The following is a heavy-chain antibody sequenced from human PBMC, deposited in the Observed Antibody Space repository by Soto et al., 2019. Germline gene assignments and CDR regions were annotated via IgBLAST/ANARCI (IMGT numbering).Heavy chain of an antibody. CDR1: GYTFTSYD. CDR3: ARDLGGWPDY. Sequence: GASVKVSCKASGYTFTSYDMNWVRQAPGQRLEWMGCINAGNGNTTYSQKFQCRVTITRDTSASTAYMELSSLRSEDTAVYYCARDLGGWPDYWGQGTLVTVSS. J-gene: IGHJ4*02. D-gene: IGHD2-15*01. CDR2: INAGNGNT. V-gene: IGHV1-3*01.